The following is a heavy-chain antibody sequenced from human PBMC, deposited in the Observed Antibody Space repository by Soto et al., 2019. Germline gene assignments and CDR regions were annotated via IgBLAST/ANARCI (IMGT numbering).Heavy chain of an antibody. CDR3: SRGLWGDGRLYYYYYGMDV. D-gene: IGHD3-16*01. CDR2: ISSSSSTI. Sequence: EVQLVESGGGLVQPGGSLRLSCAASGFTFSSYSMNWVRQAPGKGLEWVSYISSSSSTIYYADSVKGRFTISRDNAKYSLYLQMNSLGDEDTAGYYRSRGLWGDGRLYYYYYGMDVWVLGTTVTVSS. J-gene: IGHJ6*02. CDR1: GFTFSSYS. V-gene: IGHV3-48*02.